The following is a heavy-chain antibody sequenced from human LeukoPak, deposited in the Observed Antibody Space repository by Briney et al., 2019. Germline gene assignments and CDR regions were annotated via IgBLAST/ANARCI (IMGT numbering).Heavy chain of an antibody. J-gene: IGHJ6*02. Sequence: GGSLRLSCAASGFTFSSYWMSWVRQAPGKGLEWVANIKQDGSEKYYVDSVKGRFTISRDNAKNSLYLQMNSLRAEDTAVYYCARWYKWELLTLKYYYYGMDVWGQGTTVTVSS. CDR2: IKQDGSEK. CDR1: GFTFSSYW. CDR3: ARWYKWELLTLKYYYYGMDV. D-gene: IGHD1-26*01. V-gene: IGHV3-7*03.